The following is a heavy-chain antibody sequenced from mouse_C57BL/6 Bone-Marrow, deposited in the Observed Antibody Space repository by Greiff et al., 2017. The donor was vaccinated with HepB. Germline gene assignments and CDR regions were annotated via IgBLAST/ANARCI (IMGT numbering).Heavy chain of an antibody. Sequence: VQLKESGAELVRPGASVKLSCTASGFNIKDDYMHWVKQRPEQGLEWIGWIDPENGDTEYASKFQGKATITADTSSNTAYLQLSSLTSEDTAVYYCTTGGLDAYWGQGTMVTVSA. D-gene: IGHD2-2*01. J-gene: IGHJ3*01. CDR1: GFNIKDDY. CDR2: IDPENGDT. CDR3: TTGGLDAY. V-gene: IGHV14-4*01.